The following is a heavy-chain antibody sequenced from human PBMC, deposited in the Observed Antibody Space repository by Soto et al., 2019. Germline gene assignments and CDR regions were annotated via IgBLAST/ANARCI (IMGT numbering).Heavy chain of an antibody. D-gene: IGHD2-21*02. CDR3: ASPGRIVVVTAGAFDI. Sequence: SVKVSCKASGGTFSSYAISWVRQAPGQGLEWMGGIIPIFGTANYAQKFQGRVTITADKSTSTAYMELSSLRSEDTAVYYCASPGRIVVVTAGAFDIWGQGTMVTVS. CDR2: IIPIFGTA. CDR1: GGTFSSYA. V-gene: IGHV1-69*06. J-gene: IGHJ3*02.